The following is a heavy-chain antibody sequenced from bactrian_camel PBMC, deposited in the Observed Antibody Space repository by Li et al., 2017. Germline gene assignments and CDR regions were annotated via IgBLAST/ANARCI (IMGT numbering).Heavy chain of an antibody. Sequence: HVQLVESGGGSVQAGGSLRLSCAVSAYTGKSYRMAWFRQYPGKQREGVAYRIDSISGASTEYADSVKGRFTISHDAAKSTTYLQMTSLKPEDTGMYYCAADRLVCLSTDTRAEWHYWGQGTQVT. CDR1: AYTGKSYR. CDR3: AADRLVCLSTDTRAEWHY. D-gene: IGHD5*01. CDR2: SISGAST. V-gene: IGHV3S53*01. J-gene: IGHJ4*01.